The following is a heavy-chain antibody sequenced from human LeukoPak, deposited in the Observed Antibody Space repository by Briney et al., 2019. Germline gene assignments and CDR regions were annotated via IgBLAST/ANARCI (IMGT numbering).Heavy chain of an antibody. D-gene: IGHD3-3*01. J-gene: IGHJ4*02. Sequence: GGSLRLSCAASGFTVSSNYMSWVRQAPGKGLEWVSVIYSGGSTYYADSVEGRFTISRDDARNSLSLQMDSLRAEDTAVYYCARESDKHYDFWSGYLALDYWGQGTLVTVSS. CDR1: GFTVSSNY. CDR3: ARESDKHYDFWSGYLALDY. V-gene: IGHV3-66*01. CDR2: IYSGGST.